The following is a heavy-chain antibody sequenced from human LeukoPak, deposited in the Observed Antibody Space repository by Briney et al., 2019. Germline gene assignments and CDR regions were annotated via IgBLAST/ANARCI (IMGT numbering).Heavy chain of an antibody. CDR3: ARGTGEGYTYGRYYFDY. V-gene: IGHV1-2*02. CDR1: GDTFTSYY. Sequence: ASVKVSCKASGDTFTSYYMHWVRQAPGQGLEWMGWINPNSGGTNYAQKFQGRVTMTRDTSISTAYMELSRLRSDDTAVYYCARGTGEGYTYGRYYFDYWGQGTLVTVSS. J-gene: IGHJ4*02. D-gene: IGHD5-18*01. CDR2: INPNSGGT.